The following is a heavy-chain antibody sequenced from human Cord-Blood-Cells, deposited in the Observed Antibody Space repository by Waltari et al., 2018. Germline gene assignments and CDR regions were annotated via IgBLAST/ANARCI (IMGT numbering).Heavy chain of an antibody. J-gene: IGHJ2*01. CDR3: ARGAARRYFDL. V-gene: IGHV3-66*01. D-gene: IGHD6-6*01. Sequence: EVQLVESGGGLVQPGGSLRLSCAASGFTVRSTYMSWVRQAPGKGLEWVSVIYSGGSTYYADSVKGRFTISRDNSKNTLYLQMNSLRAEDTAVYYCARGAARRYFDLWGRGTLVTVSS. CDR2: IYSGGST. CDR1: GFTVRSTY.